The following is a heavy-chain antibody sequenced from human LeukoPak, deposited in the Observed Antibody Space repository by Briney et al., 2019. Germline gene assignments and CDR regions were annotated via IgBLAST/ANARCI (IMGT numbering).Heavy chain of an antibody. CDR3: VKDLVVNWYFDL. V-gene: IGHV3-30*18. CDR2: ISKDGSDI. J-gene: IGHJ2*01. Sequence: GGSLRLSCEASGFNFNSYGMHWVRQAPGKGLEWVAFISKDGSDIYYADSLKGRFAISRDNSKNTLFLEMNSLRPEDTAVYYCVKDLVVNWYFDLWGRGTLLTVSS. D-gene: IGHD2-21*01. CDR1: GFNFNSYG.